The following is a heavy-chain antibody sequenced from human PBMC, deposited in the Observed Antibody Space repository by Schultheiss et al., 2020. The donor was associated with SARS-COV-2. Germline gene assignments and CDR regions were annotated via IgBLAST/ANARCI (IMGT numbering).Heavy chain of an antibody. CDR2: IYYSGST. D-gene: IGHD2-2*01. J-gene: IGHJ4*02. CDR1: GGSISSYY. V-gene: IGHV4-59*12. CDR3: ARGPEAPYQLLSRRPRLRRSFDY. Sequence: SETLSLTCTVSGGSISSYYWSWIRQPPGKGLEWIGYIYYSGSTNYNPSLKSRVTISVDTSKNQFSLRLTSVTAADTAVFYCARGPEAPYQLLSRRPRLRRSFDYWGQGTLVTVSS.